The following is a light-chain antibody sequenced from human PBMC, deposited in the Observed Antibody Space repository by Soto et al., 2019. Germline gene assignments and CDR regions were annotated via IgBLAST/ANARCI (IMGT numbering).Light chain of an antibody. CDR3: QQYYSYPPT. J-gene: IGKJ1*01. CDR1: QGISSY. CDR2: AAS. Sequence: AIRMTQSPSSLSASTGDRVTITCRARQGISSYLAWYQQKPGKAPKLLIYAASTLQSGVPSRFSGSGSGTDFTLTISCLQSEDFATYYCQQYYSYPPTLGQGTKVDIK. V-gene: IGKV1-8*01.